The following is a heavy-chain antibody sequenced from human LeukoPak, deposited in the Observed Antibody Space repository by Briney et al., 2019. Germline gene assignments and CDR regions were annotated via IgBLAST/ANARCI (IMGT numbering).Heavy chain of an antibody. CDR2: ISGSGGGT. J-gene: IGHJ4*02. CDR1: GFTLSNYA. D-gene: IGHD6-13*01. Sequence: PGGSLRLSCAASGFTLSNYAMSWVRQAPGKGLEWVSTISGSGGGTYYADSVKGRFTISRDNSKNTLYLQMNSLRAEDTAVYYCAKSVSWQQLTDWGQGTLVSVSS. V-gene: IGHV3-23*01. CDR3: AKSVSWQQLTD.